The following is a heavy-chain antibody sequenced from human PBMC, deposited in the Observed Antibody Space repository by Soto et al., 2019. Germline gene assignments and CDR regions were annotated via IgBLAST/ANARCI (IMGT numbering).Heavy chain of an antibody. CDR3: ARARANWGLYGMDV. J-gene: IGHJ6*02. V-gene: IGHV4-30-2*01. Sequence: QLQLRESGSGLVKTSQTLSLTCAVSGGSISSGGYSWSWIRQPPGKGLEWIGYIYHSGSTYYNPSLKSRVTISVDRSKNQFSLKLSSVTAADTAVYYCARARANWGLYGMDVWGQGTTVTVSS. D-gene: IGHD7-27*01. CDR2: IYHSGST. CDR1: GGSISSGGYS.